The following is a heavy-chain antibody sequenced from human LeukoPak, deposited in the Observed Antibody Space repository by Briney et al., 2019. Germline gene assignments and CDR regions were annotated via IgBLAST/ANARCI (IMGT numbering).Heavy chain of an antibody. V-gene: IGHV3-74*01. CDR2: IKSDGAGT. D-gene: IGHD4-17*01. J-gene: IGHJ4*02. CDR3: ARGGYGAYMG. CDR1: GFTFSSFA. Sequence: HPGGSLRLSCAASGFTFSSFAMHWVRQAPGKGLVWVSGIKSDGAGTSYVDSVKGRFTISRDNAKNTLDLQMNSLRAEDTAVYYCARGGYGAYMGWGQGMLVTVSS.